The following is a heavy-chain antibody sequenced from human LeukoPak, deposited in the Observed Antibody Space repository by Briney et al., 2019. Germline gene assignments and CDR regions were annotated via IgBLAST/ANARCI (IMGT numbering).Heavy chain of an antibody. CDR2: ISAYNGNT. J-gene: IGHJ4*02. D-gene: IGHD6-13*01. CDR3: AREGGLAAAGYDY. Sequence: ASVKVSCKASGYTFTSYDISWVRQAPGQGLEWMGWISAYNGNTNFAQKFQGRVTMTTDTSTSTAYTELRSLTSDDTAVYYCAREGGLAAAGYDYWGQGTLVTVSS. V-gene: IGHV1-18*01. CDR1: GYTFTSYD.